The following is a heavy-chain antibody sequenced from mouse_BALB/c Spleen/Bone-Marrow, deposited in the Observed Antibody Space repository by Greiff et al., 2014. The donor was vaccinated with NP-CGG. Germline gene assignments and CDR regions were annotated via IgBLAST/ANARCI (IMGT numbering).Heavy chain of an antibody. D-gene: IGHD1-2*01. Sequence: LQESGPGLVAPSQSLSITCTVSGFSLTSYGVHWVRQPPEKGLEWLGVIWAGGSTNYNSTLMSRLSISKDNSKSQVFLKMNSLQTDDTAMYYCARYYYGCLDYWGQGTTLTVSS. V-gene: IGHV2-9*02. J-gene: IGHJ2*01. CDR3: ARYYYGCLDY. CDR1: GFSLTSYG. CDR2: IWAGGST.